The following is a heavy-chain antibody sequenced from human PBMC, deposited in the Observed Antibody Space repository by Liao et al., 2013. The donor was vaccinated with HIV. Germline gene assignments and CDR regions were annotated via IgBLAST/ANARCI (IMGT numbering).Heavy chain of an antibody. V-gene: IGHV4-61*01. CDR2: IYYSGST. Sequence: QVQLQQWGAGLVKPSETLSLTCTVSGGSISSSSYYWSWIRQPPGKGLEWIGYIYYSGSTNYNPSLKSRVTMSVDTSKNQFSLKLSSVTAADTAVYYCARDRDELRYNWFDPWGQGTLVTVSS. CDR1: GGSISSSSYY. D-gene: IGHD2-21*01. J-gene: IGHJ5*02. CDR3: ARDRDELRYNWFDP.